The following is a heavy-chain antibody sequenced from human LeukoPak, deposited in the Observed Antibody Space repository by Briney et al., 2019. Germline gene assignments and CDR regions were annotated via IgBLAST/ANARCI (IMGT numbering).Heavy chain of an antibody. D-gene: IGHD5-18*01. CDR2: IIPIFGTA. Sequence: GASVKVSCTASGGTFSSYAISWVRQAPGQGLEWMGGIIPIFGTANYAQKFQGRVTITADESTSTAYMELSSLRSEDTAVYYCARDEKNVDTVSHLGYWGQGTLVTVSS. CDR3: ARDEKNVDTVSHLGY. CDR1: GGTFSSYA. J-gene: IGHJ4*02. V-gene: IGHV1-69*13.